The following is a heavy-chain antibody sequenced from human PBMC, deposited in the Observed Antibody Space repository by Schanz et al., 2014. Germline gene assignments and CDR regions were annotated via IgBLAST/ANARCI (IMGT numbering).Heavy chain of an antibody. CDR2: ISPSSGGT. Sequence: QAQLVQSGAEVKRPGASVKVSCKASGYTFTSYDIGWVRQATGQGLEWMGWISPSSGGTNYAQNFQGRVTMTKDTSINTVYMELSTLTSDDTAVYYCARESVSRTRLFDPWGQGTLVTVSS. J-gene: IGHJ5*02. CDR1: GYTFTSYD. CDR3: ARESVSRTRLFDP. V-gene: IGHV1-2*02. D-gene: IGHD3-3*01.